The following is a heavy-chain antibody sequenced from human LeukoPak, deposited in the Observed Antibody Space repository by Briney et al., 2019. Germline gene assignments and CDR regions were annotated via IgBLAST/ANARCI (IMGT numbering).Heavy chain of an antibody. J-gene: IGHJ4*02. D-gene: IGHD3-22*01. CDR1: GYTFTGYY. V-gene: IGHV1-2*02. Sequence: GASVKVSCKASGYTFTGYYMHWVRHAPGQGLEWRGWINPTSGGRNYAQKFQVGVAMTRDTSISTAYMEVSRLRSDDTAVYYCARDPPPYYDSSGYFDGGEFDYWGQGTLVTVSS. CDR2: INPTSGGR. CDR3: ARDPPPYYDSSGYFDGGEFDY.